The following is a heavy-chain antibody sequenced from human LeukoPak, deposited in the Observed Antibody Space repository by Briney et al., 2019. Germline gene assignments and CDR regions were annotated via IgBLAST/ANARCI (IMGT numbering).Heavy chain of an antibody. D-gene: IGHD6-19*01. CDR2: ISYDGSNK. Sequence: GSLRLSCAASGFTFSSYGMHWVRQAPGKGLEWVAVISYDGSNKYYADSVKGRFTISRDNAKNSLYLQMNSLRDEDTAVYYCARDKGSSGWYNAFDIWGQGTMVTVSS. J-gene: IGHJ3*02. V-gene: IGHV3-30*03. CDR1: GFTFSSYG. CDR3: ARDKGSSGWYNAFDI.